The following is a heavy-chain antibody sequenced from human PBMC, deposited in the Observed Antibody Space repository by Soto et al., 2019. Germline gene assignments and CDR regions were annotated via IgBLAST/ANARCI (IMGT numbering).Heavy chain of an antibody. Sequence: ASVKVSCKASGYTFTGYYMHWVRQAPGQGLERMGWINPNSGGTNYAQKFQGWVTMTRDTSISTAYMELSRLRSDDTAVYYCARVDRVRGVGLYGMDVWGQGTTVTVSS. J-gene: IGHJ6*02. D-gene: IGHD3-10*01. CDR3: ARVDRVRGVGLYGMDV. CDR2: INPNSGGT. V-gene: IGHV1-2*04. CDR1: GYTFTGYY.